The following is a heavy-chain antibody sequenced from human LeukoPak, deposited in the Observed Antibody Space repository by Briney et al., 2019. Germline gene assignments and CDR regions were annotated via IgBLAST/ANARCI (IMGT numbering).Heavy chain of an antibody. CDR1: GGFVSSSSYY. Sequence: PSETLSLTCTVSGGFVSSSSYYWSWIRQPLGKGLEWIGYIFYSGSTNYNPSLQSRVTISLDTSKNQFSLKLSSVTAADTAVYYCARHWGQYLRLGELSPPNWFDPWGQGTLVTVSS. D-gene: IGHD3-16*02. CDR2: IFYSGST. V-gene: IGHV4-61*01. CDR3: ARHWGQYLRLGELSPPNWFDP. J-gene: IGHJ5*02.